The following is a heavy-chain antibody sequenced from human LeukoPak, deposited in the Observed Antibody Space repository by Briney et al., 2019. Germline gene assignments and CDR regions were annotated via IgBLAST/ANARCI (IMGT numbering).Heavy chain of an antibody. CDR2: ISYDGSVK. J-gene: IGHJ6*02. D-gene: IGHD6-13*01. CDR3: AKVLPTGSSWYPDGMDV. Sequence: GGSLRLSCAASGFAFSTYAMHWVRQAPGKGLEWVAVISYDGSVKHYADSVKGRFTISRDNSKNTLYLQMNSLRAEDTAVYYCAKVLPTGSSWYPDGMDVWGQGTTVTVSS. V-gene: IGHV3-30-3*01. CDR1: GFAFSTYA.